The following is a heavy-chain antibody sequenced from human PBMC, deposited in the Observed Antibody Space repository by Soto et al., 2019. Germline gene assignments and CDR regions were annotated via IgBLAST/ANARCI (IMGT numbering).Heavy chain of an antibody. CDR1: GYTFTSYG. J-gene: IGHJ6*02. CDR2: ISAYNGNT. V-gene: IGHV1-18*04. CDR3: ARHQAKYYYNGMDV. Sequence: RASVKVSCRASGYTFTSYGISWVRQAPGQGLEWMGWISAYNGNTNYAQKLQGRVTMTTDTSTSTAYLQWSSLKASDTAMYYCARHQAKYYYNGMDVWGQGPRSPSP.